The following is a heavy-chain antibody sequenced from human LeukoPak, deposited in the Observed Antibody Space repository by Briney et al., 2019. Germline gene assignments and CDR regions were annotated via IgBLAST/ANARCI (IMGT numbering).Heavy chain of an antibody. CDR3: NAKGRQQLDVLVDY. CDR1: GGSFSGYY. CDR2: INHSGST. V-gene: IGHV4-34*01. J-gene: IGHJ4*02. D-gene: IGHD6-13*01. Sequence: PSETLSLTCAVYGGSFSGYYWSWIRQPPGKGLEWIGEINHSGSTNYNPSLKSRVTISVDTSKNQFSLKLSSVTAADTAVYYCNAKGRQQLDVLVDYWGQGTLVTVSS.